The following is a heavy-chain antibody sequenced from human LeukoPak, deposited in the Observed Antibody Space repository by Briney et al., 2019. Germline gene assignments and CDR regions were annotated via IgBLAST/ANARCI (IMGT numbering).Heavy chain of an antibody. D-gene: IGHD2-2*01. CDR2: IYPSGST. CDR3: ARGTYCSSTSCSGGGDY. CDR1: GGSISSYY. Sequence: SETLSLTCTVSGGSISSYYWSWIRQPAGKGLEWIGRIYPSGSTKYNPSLKRRVTMSVDTSKNQFSLKLSTVTAADTAVYYCARGTYCSSTSCSGGGDYGGQGTLVTVSS. V-gene: IGHV4-4*07. J-gene: IGHJ4*02.